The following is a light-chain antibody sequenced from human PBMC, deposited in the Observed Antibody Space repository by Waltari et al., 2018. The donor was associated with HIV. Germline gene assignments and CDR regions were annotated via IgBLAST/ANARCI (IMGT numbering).Light chain of an antibody. V-gene: IGLV1-44*01. CDR2: SNN. J-gene: IGLJ2*01. Sequence: QSVVTQPPSASGTPGPRVTISCSGRSSNIGSNTVNWYQRLPGTAPKLLISSNNQRPSGVPDRFSGSKSGTSASLAISGLQSEDEADYYCATWDDSLNAYVVFGGGTKLTVL. CDR1: SSNIGSNT. CDR3: ATWDDSLNAYVV.